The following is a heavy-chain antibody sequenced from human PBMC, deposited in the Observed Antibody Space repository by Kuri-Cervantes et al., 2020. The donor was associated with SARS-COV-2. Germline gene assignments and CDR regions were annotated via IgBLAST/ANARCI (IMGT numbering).Heavy chain of an antibody. J-gene: IGHJ5*02. D-gene: IGHD2/OR15-2a*01. V-gene: IGHV4-38-2*02. CDR3: VRVLRIWGFDP. CDR1: GYSISSGYY. Sequence: SETLSPTCTVSGYSISSGYYWGWIRQPPGKGLEWIGSIYHSGGTYYNPSLKSRVTISVDTSKNQFTLKLSPVTAADTAVYYCVRVLRIWGFDPWGQRTLVTVSS. CDR2: IYHSGGT.